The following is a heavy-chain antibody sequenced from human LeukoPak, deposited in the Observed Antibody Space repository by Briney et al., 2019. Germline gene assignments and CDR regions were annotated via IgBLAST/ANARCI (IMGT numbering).Heavy chain of an antibody. CDR3: ASDLSGTGVGY. Sequence: PGGSLRLSCAASGFTFSSYGMSWVRQAPGKGLEWVSAISGSGGSTYYADSVKGRFTISRDNSKNTLYLQMNSLRAEDTAVYYCASDLSGTGVGYWGQGTMVTVSS. CDR1: GFTFSSYG. CDR2: ISGSGGST. V-gene: IGHV3-23*01. D-gene: IGHD5-12*01. J-gene: IGHJ3*01.